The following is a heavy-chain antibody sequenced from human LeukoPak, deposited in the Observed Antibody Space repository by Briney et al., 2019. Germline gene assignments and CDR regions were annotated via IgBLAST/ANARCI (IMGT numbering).Heavy chain of an antibody. V-gene: IGHV4-39*07. J-gene: IGHJ3*02. Sequence: SETLSLTCTVSGGSISSSSYYWGWVRQPPGKGLEWIVYIYYSGSTYYNPSLKSRVTISVDTSKTQFSLKLSSVTAADTAVYYCAGYSSGWRDAFDIRGQGTMVTVSS. D-gene: IGHD6-19*01. CDR3: AGYSSGWRDAFDI. CDR1: GGSISSSSYY. CDR2: IYYSGST.